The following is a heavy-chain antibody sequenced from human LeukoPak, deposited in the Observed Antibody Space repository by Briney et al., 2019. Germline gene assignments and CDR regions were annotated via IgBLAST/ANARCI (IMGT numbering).Heavy chain of an antibody. V-gene: IGHV4-61*02. CDR2: ISSSGST. CDR3: ARGPYSYDSSGAFDI. J-gene: IGHJ3*02. Sequence: KASETLSLTCAVSGDSISSGGYSWSWIRQPAGKGLEWIGRISSSGSTNYNPSLKSRVTISVDTSKNQFSLKLSSVTAADTAVYFCARGPYSYDSSGAFDIWGQGTMVTVSS. D-gene: IGHD3-22*01. CDR1: GDSISSGGYS.